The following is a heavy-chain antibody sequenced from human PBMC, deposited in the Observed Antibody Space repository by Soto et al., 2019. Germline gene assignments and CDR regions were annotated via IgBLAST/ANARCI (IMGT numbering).Heavy chain of an antibody. D-gene: IGHD3-10*02. CDR3: ARSPRDLYNVRYYFDS. CDR1: GDFVSSSSFY. V-gene: IGHV4-61*01. Sequence: SETLSLTCSVSGDFVSSSSFYWSWIRQPPGKGLEWIGYIYYTGTTKNSPSLKSRVTMSLDTSKNQFSLQLNSVTAADTAVYYCARSPRDLYNVRYYFDSWGQGTLVTVSS. CDR2: IYYTGTT. J-gene: IGHJ4*02.